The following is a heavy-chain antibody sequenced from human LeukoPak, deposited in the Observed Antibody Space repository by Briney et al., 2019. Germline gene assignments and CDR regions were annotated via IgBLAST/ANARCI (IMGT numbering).Heavy chain of an antibody. CDR3: ARGYCDRSTCYTSESHLDY. CDR1: GFTFITHA. V-gene: IGHV3-23*01. D-gene: IGHD2-2*02. J-gene: IGHJ4*02. Sequence: GGSLRLSCAASGFTFITHAMSWVRQAPGKGLEWVSSISDNGAYSYYSDSVRGRLVISRDTPRNTLYLQMNSLRAEDTAIYYCARGYCDRSTCYTSESHLDYWGQGALVTVSS. CDR2: ISDNGAYS.